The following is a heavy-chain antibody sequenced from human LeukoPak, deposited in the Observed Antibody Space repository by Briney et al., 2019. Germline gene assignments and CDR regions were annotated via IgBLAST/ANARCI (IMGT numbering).Heavy chain of an antibody. CDR3: ARIRNLGSYSSSWYEQNLFDY. V-gene: IGHV1-18*01. D-gene: IGHD6-13*01. CDR2: ISVYNGNT. Sequence: ASVKVSCKASGYTFTSYGISWVRQGPGQGLELMGWISVYNGNTNYAQKLQGRVTMTTDTSTSTAYMELRSLGSDDTAVYYCARIRNLGSYSSSWYEQNLFDYWGQGTLVTVSS. CDR1: GYTFTSYG. J-gene: IGHJ4*02.